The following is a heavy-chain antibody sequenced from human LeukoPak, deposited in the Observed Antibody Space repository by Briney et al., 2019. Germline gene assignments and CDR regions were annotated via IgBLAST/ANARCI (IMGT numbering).Heavy chain of an antibody. J-gene: IGHJ6*02. V-gene: IGHV4-4*07. CDR3: ARGSMVRGVIPNYYYYYGMDV. CDR1: GGSISSYY. CDR2: IYSSGST. D-gene: IGHD3-10*01. Sequence: SETLSLTCTVSGGSISSYYWSWIRQPAGKGLEWIGRIYSSGSTNYSPSLKSRVTMSVDTSKNQFSLKLSSVTAADTAVYYCARGSMVRGVIPNYYYYYGMDVWGQGTTVTVSS.